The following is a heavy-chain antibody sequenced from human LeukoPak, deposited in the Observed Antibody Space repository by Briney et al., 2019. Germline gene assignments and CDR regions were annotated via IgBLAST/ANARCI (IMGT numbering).Heavy chain of an antibody. Sequence: ASVKVSCKASGYTFTSYYMHWVRQAPGQGLEWMGIINPSGGSTSYAQKFQGRVTMTRDTSTRTVYMELSSLRSEDTAVYYCAREGYYYGSGSDVGSRGFDLWGQGTLVTVSS. CDR3: AREGYYYGSGSDVGSRGFDL. D-gene: IGHD3-10*01. J-gene: IGHJ5*02. CDR1: GYTFTSYY. CDR2: INPSGGST. V-gene: IGHV1-46*01.